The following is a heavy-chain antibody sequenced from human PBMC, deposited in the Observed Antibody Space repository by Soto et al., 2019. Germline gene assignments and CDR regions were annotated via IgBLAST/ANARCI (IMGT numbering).Heavy chain of an antibody. CDR2: IKSKTDGGTT. D-gene: IGHD3-3*01. CDR1: GFTFSNAW. Sequence: SLRLSCAASGFTFSNAWMNWVRQAPGKGLEWVGRIKSKTDGGTTDYAAPVKGRFTISRDDSKNTLYLQMNSLKTEDTAVYYCTTRYDFWSGYYKSYGMDVWGQGTTVTVSS. V-gene: IGHV3-15*07. J-gene: IGHJ6*02. CDR3: TTRYDFWSGYYKSYGMDV.